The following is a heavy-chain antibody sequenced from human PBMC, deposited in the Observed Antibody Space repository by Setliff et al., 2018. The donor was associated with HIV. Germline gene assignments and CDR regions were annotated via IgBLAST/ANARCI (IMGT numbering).Heavy chain of an antibody. Sequence: ASVKVSCKASGYTFSSYDINWVRQATGQGLEWMGWMYPSSSNTGYAQKFQGRVTMTRDTSISTAYMELNNLKFEDTAVYYCARARRDSYDRGRRNHYYIDVWGKGTTVTVS. J-gene: IGHJ6*03. D-gene: IGHD3-22*01. V-gene: IGHV1-8*02. CDR2: MYPSSSNT. CDR1: GYTFSSYD. CDR3: ARARRDSYDRGRRNHYYIDV.